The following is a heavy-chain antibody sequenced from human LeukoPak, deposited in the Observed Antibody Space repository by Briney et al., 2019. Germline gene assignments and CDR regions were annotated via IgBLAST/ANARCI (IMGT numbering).Heavy chain of an antibody. CDR1: GGSISSYY. Sequence: PSETLSLTCTVSGGSISSYYWSWIRQPPGKGLEWIGYIYSSGSTSYNPSFKSRVTVSVDTSKNQFSLKLSSVTAADTAVYYCARYPCIGGSCPNPFDPWGQGTLVTVSS. V-gene: IGHV4-4*08. CDR3: ARYPCIGGSCPNPFDP. J-gene: IGHJ5*02. CDR2: IYSSGST. D-gene: IGHD2-15*01.